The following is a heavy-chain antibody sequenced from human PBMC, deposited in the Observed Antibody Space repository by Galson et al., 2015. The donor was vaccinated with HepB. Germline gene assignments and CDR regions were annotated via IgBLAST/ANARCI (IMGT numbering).Heavy chain of an antibody. V-gene: IGHV4-38-2*02. Sequence: SETLSLTCTVSGYSISSGYYWGWIRQPPGKGLEWIGSIYHSGSTYYNPSLKSRVTISVDTSKNQFSLKLSSVTAADTAVYYCARVEADYFDYWGQGTLVTVSS. CDR2: IYHSGST. J-gene: IGHJ4*02. CDR1: GYSISSGYY. CDR3: ARVEADYFDY.